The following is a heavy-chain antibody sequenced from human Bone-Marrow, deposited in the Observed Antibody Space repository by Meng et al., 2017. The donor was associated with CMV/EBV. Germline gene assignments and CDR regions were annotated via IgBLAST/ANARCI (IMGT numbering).Heavy chain of an antibody. J-gene: IGHJ6*02. Sequence: GESLKISCAASGLDFNTSSMNWVRQAPGKGLEWVSSISSSSSYIYYADSVKGRFTISRDNAKNSLYLQMNSLRAEDTAVYYCARAGYSSGWWGLDVWGQGTTVTVSS. V-gene: IGHV3-21*01. CDR2: ISSSSSYI. CDR3: ARAGYSSGWWGLDV. CDR1: GLDFNTSS. D-gene: IGHD6-19*01.